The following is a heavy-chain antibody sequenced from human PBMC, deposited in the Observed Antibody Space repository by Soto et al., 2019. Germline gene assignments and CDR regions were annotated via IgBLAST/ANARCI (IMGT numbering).Heavy chain of an antibody. J-gene: IGHJ3*02. Sequence: ASVKVSCKASVYTFTSYAMHWGRQAPGQRLEWMGWINAGNGNTKYSQKFQGRVTITRDTSASTAYMKLSSLRSEDTAVYYCARDLDSSGWYGAFDIWGQGTMVTVSS. D-gene: IGHD6-19*01. CDR1: VYTFTSYA. CDR2: INAGNGNT. CDR3: ARDLDSSGWYGAFDI. V-gene: IGHV1-3*01.